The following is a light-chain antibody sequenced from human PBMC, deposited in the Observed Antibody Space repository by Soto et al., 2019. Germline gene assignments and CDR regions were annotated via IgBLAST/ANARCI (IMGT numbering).Light chain of an antibody. CDR1: SSNIGAGYD. J-gene: IGLJ2*01. CDR2: GNS. V-gene: IGLV1-40*01. CDR3: QSYDSSLSGSNVV. Sequence: QAVVTQPPSVSGAPGQRVTISCTGSSSNIGAGYDVHWYQQLPGTAPKLLIYGNSNRPSGVPDRFSGSKSGTSASLAITGLQAEDEADYYCQSYDSSLSGSNVVFGGGTKVTAL.